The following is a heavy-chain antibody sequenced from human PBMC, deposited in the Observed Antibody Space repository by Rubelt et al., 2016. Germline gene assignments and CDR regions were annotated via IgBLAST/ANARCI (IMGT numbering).Heavy chain of an antibody. V-gene: IGHV1-69*01. Sequence: QVQLVQSGAEVKKPGSSVKVSCKASGGTFSSYAISWVRQAPGQGLEWMGGIIPIFGTANYAQTFQGRVTITADESTSTAYMELSSLRSEDTAVYYCATGGDFGVVIPNWFDPWGQGTLVTVSS. J-gene: IGHJ5*02. CDR1: GGTFSSYA. CDR2: IIPIFGTA. D-gene: IGHD3-3*01. CDR3: ATGGDFGVVIPNWFDP.